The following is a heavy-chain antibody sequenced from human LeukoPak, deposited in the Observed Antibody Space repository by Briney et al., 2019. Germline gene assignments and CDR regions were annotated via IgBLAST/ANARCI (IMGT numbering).Heavy chain of an antibody. Sequence: GKSLRLSCAASGFTFNKYWMTWVRQAPGKGLEWVATIKTDGSQKYYVDSVKGRFTISRDNAKNSLYLQMKSLRAEDTAVYYCARGKTSQNIVTRKTYNWFDPWGQGTLVTVSS. V-gene: IGHV3-7*01. D-gene: IGHD2/OR15-2a*01. CDR2: IKTDGSQK. J-gene: IGHJ5*02. CDR3: ARGKTSQNIVTRKTYNWFDP. CDR1: GFTFNKYW.